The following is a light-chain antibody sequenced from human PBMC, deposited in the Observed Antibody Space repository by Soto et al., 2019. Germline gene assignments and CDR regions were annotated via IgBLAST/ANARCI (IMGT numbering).Light chain of an antibody. Sequence: DIQMTQSPSTLSGSVGDRVTITCRASQAISSWLAWYQQKPGKAPKLLIYGASTLESGVPSRFSGTGSGTEFTLTISSLQPDDFATYYCQHYNSYSEAFGQGTKVDI. CDR1: QAISSW. CDR3: QHYNSYSEA. J-gene: IGKJ1*01. CDR2: GAS. V-gene: IGKV1-5*03.